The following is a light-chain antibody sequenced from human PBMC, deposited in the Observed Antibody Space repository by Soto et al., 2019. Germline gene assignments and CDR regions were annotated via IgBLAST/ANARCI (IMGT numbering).Light chain of an antibody. CDR1: QSISTW. CDR3: QRYNSYSL. CDR2: KAS. Sequence: DIQMTQSPSTLSASVGDTVIITCRASQSISTWLAWYQQKPGQAPKLLISKASSLESGVPSRFGGSGSGTEFTLTISSLQPDDFATYYCQRYNSYSLFGPGTKVDIK. J-gene: IGKJ3*01. V-gene: IGKV1-5*03.